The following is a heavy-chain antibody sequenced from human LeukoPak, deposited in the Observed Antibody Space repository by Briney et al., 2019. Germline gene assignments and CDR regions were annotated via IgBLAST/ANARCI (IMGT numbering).Heavy chain of an antibody. CDR3: ARQDIVVVPAAGDYYYYGMDV. Sequence: SVKVSCKASVGTFSSYAISWVRQAPGQGLEWMGGIIPIFGTANYAQKFQGRVTITADESTSTAYMELSSLRAEDTAVYYCARQDIVVVPAAGDYYYYGMDVWGQGTTVTVSS. J-gene: IGHJ6*02. V-gene: IGHV1-69*13. CDR2: IIPIFGTA. D-gene: IGHD2-2*01. CDR1: VGTFSSYA.